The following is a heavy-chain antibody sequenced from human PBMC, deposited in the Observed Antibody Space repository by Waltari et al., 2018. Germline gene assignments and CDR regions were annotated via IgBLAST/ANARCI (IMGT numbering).Heavy chain of an antibody. J-gene: IGHJ5*02. Sequence: QLQLQESGPGLVKPSGTLSLSCAVSGDSVSSTYWWSWVRQSPQKGLEWIGQVHANGRSNYNPSFASRVTVSLNTSKNLFSLKVTSATAADTGLYYCARDRGRGLYLDTWGPGTLVTVSP. CDR1: GDSVSSTYW. CDR2: VHANGRS. D-gene: IGHD2-15*01. V-gene: IGHV4-4*02. CDR3: ARDRGRGLYLDT.